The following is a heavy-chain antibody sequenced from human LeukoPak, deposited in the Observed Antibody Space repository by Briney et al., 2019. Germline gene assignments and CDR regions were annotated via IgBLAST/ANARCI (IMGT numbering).Heavy chain of an antibody. CDR2: IKSKTDGGTT. V-gene: IGHV3-15*01. D-gene: IGHD2-2*02. Sequence: GGSLRLSCAASGFTFSNAWMSWVRQAPGKGLEWVGRIKSKTDGGTTDYAAPMKGRFTISRDDSKNTLYLQMNSLKTEDTAVYYCTAGYCSSTSCYTLRNYYGMDVWGQGTTVTVSS. CDR3: TAGYCSSTSCYTLRNYYGMDV. J-gene: IGHJ6*02. CDR1: GFTFSNAW.